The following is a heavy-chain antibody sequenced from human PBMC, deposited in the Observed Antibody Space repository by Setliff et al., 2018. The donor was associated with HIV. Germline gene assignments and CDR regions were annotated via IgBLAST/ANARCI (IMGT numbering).Heavy chain of an antibody. J-gene: IGHJ5*02. CDR2: ISHGGRS. D-gene: IGHD2-15*01. CDR1: NGSFSEYY. CDR3: VKAVAAPSWFDP. Sequence: SETLSLTCAVYNGSFSEYYWTWVRQPPGKELEWIGEISHGGRSTYNPSLKSRVAISVDTSKNQFSLKLTSVTAADTAVYYCVKAVAAPSWFDPWGQGTLVTVSS. V-gene: IGHV4-34*01.